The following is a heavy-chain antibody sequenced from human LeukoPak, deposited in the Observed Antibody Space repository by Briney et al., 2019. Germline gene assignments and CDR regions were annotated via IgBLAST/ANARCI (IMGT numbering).Heavy chain of an antibody. CDR1: GFTFSSYW. CDR3: AKESVWFGDVLGGLDV. J-gene: IGHJ6*02. CDR2: INPDGTTT. D-gene: IGHD3-10*01. V-gene: IGHV3-74*01. Sequence: PGGSLRLSCAASGFTFSSYWMNWVRQAPGKGLVWVSRINPDGTTTAYADSVKGRFTVSRDISKNTLSLQMNALRTEDTAVYYCAKESVWFGDVLGGLDVWGQGTTVIVSS.